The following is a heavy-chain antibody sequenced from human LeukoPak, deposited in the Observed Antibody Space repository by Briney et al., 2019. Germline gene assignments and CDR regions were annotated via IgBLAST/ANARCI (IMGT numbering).Heavy chain of an antibody. CDR3: ARARGGTYYFGSGWDY. J-gene: IGHJ4*02. D-gene: IGHD3-10*01. Sequence: GGSLRLSCAASGFTVSSNYISWVRQAPGKGLEWVSIIYTGGSTYYADSVKGRFTISRDTSKNTLYLQMNSLRVEDTAVYYCARARGGTYYFGSGWDYWGQGTLVTVSS. CDR2: IYTGGST. V-gene: IGHV3-53*01. CDR1: GFTVSSNY.